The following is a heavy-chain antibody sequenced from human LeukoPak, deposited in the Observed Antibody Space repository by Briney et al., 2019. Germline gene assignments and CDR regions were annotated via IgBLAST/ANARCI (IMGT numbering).Heavy chain of an antibody. D-gene: IGHD2-2*01. V-gene: IGHV1-8*01. J-gene: IGHJ5*02. CDR2: MNPNSGNT. CDR1: GYTLPNYD. CDR3: ARPHCSSTDCHPPEWFDP. Sequence: ASVKFSFKTSGYTLPNYDINWVRPATGQGLEWMGWMNPNSGNTGYAQKFQGRVTMTRNTSISTAYMELSSLRSEDTAVYYCARPHCSSTDCHPPEWFDPWGQGTLVTVSS.